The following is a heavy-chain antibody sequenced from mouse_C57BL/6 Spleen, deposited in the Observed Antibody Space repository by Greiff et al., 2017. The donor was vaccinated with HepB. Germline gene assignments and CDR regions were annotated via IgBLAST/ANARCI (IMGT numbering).Heavy chain of an antibody. CDR2: IDPNSGGT. J-gene: IGHJ3*01. CDR3: AIEGYSNYEAWFAY. CDR1: GYTFTSYW. Sequence: QVHVKQSGAELVKPGASVKLSCKASGYTFTSYWMHWVKQRPGRGLEWIGRIDPNSGGTKYNEKFKSKAPLTVDKPSSTAYMQLSSLTSEDSAVDYCAIEGYSNYEAWFAYWGQGTLVTVSA. V-gene: IGHV1-72*01. D-gene: IGHD2-5*01.